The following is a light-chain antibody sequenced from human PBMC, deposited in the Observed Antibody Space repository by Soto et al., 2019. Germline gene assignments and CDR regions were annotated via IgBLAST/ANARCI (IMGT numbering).Light chain of an antibody. CDR2: GNS. CDR1: SSNIGAGYD. V-gene: IGLV1-40*01. J-gene: IGLJ1*01. Sequence: QSVLTQPPSVSGALGQRVTISCTGSSSNIGAGYDVHWYQQLPGTDPKLLIYGNSNRPSGVPDRFSGSKSGTAASLAITGLQAEDEADYYCQSYDSSLSDVFGTGTKVTVL. CDR3: QSYDSSLSDV.